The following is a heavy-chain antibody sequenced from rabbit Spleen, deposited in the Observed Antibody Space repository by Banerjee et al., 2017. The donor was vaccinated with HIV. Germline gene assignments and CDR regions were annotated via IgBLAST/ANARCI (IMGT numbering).Heavy chain of an antibody. V-gene: IGHV1S40*01. CDR3: ARDTSSSFSSYGMDL. D-gene: IGHD1-1*01. Sequence: QSLEESGGDLVKPGASLTLTCTASGFSFSSGDWMYWVRQAPGKGLEWIACINAATGRPVYATWAKGRFAISKTSSTTVTLQMTRLTAADTATYFCARDTSSSFSSYGMDLWGPGTLVTVS. CDR1: GFSFSSGDW. CDR2: INAATGRP. J-gene: IGHJ6*01.